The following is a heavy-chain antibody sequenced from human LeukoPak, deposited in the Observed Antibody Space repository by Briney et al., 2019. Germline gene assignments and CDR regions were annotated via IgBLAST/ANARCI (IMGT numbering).Heavy chain of an antibody. D-gene: IGHD3-22*01. Sequence: PGGSLRLSCAASGFTFSSYGMHWVRQAPGKGLEWVAGIWYDGGYKYYADSVKGRFTISRDNSKNTLFLQMDSLRAEDTAVYYCARNYYDSSGYQESTFKYWGQGTLVTVSS. V-gene: IGHV3-33*01. CDR3: ARNYYDSSGYQESTFKY. CDR1: GFTFSSYG. CDR2: IWYDGGYK. J-gene: IGHJ4*02.